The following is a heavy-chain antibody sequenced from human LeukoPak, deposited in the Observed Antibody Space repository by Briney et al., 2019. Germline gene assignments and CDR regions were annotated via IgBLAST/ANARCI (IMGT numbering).Heavy chain of an antibody. V-gene: IGHV4-38-2*02. CDR2: IYHSGST. D-gene: IGHD1-26*01. Sequence: SETLSLTCTVSGYSISSGYYWGWIRQPPGKGLGWIGSIYHSGSTYYNPSLKSRVTISVDTSKNQFSLKLSSVTAADTAVYYCARDVGATPGYFDYWGQGTLVTVSS. J-gene: IGHJ4*02. CDR3: ARDVGATPGYFDY. CDR1: GYSISSGYY.